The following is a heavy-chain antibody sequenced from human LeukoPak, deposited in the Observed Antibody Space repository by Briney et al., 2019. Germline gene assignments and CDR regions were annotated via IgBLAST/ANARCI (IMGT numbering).Heavy chain of an antibody. D-gene: IGHD1-1*01. J-gene: IGHJ4*02. Sequence: GGSLRLSCAASGFTFSSYSMNWVRQAPGKGLEWVLSISSSSSNIYYADSVKGRFTISRDNAKNSLYLQMNSLRAEDTAVYYCARCTTGRTFGSLREIKRSREIDYWGQGTLVTVSS. CDR3: ARCTTGRTFGSLREIKRSREIDY. CDR2: ISSSSSNI. CDR1: GFTFSSYS. V-gene: IGHV3-21*01.